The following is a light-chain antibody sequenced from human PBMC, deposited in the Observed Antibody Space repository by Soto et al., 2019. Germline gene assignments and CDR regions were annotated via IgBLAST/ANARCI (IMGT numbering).Light chain of an antibody. J-gene: IGLJ1*01. Sequence: QSVLTQPASVSGSPGQSITISCTGTSSDFGAYNYVSWYQQYPGKVPKLLIYNVSNRPSGVSNRFSGSKSGNTASLTISGLQAEDEADYFCTSYTRGSLYVFGTGTKLTVL. CDR2: NVS. V-gene: IGLV2-14*01. CDR3: TSYTRGSLYV. CDR1: SSDFGAYNY.